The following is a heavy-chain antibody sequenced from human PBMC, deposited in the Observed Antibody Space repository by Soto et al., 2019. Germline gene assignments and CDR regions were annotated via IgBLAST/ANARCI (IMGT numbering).Heavy chain of an antibody. CDR1: GFTFSIYA. D-gene: IGHD6-19*01. CDR3: AKDRGPRRQWLIGPFDY. CDR2: ISYDGTKT. V-gene: IGHV3-30*18. J-gene: IGHJ4*02. Sequence: QVQLVESGGGVVQPGRSLRVSCAASGFTFSIYAMHWVRQAPGTGLEWVAVISYDGTKTYYADSVKGRFTISRDTSKNTVYLQMTSLRDEDTAVYYCAKDRGPRRQWLIGPFDYWGQGTLVTVSP.